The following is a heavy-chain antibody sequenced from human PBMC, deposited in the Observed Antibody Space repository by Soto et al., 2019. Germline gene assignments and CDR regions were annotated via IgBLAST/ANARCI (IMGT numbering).Heavy chain of an antibody. Sequence: SYTLCLTFTYAKSVNLSYYCIIKQQPPGKGLEWIGYIYYSGSTNYNPSLKSRVTISVDTSKNQFSLKLSSVTAADTAVYYCARHCSGGSCRDAFDIWGQGTMVTVSS. V-gene: IGHV4-59*07. CDR2: IYYSGST. CDR1: KSVNLSYY. CDR3: ARHCSGGSCRDAFDI. J-gene: IGHJ3*02. D-gene: IGHD2-15*01.